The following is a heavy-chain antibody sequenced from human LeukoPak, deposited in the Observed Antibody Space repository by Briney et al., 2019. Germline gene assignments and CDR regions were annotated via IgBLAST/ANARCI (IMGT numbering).Heavy chain of an antibody. J-gene: IGHJ6*03. Sequence: SVKVSCKASGGTFRTFAISWVRQAPGQGLEWMGGIIPSFGIPDSAQKFQGRLTITADESTTTAYMELSSLRSDDTAIYYCGLSGNYYYYYMDVWGKGTTVTISS. V-gene: IGHV1-69*13. CDR2: IIPSFGIP. CDR3: GLSGNYYYYYMDV. CDR1: GGTFRTFA. D-gene: IGHD6-25*01.